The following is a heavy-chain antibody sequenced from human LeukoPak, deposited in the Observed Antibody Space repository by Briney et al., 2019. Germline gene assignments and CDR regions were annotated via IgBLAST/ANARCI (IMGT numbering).Heavy chain of an antibody. CDR3: TTGPSYGYEW. V-gene: IGHV3-74*01. CDR1: GMTFSKHW. CDR2: IKTDGRTT. J-gene: IGHJ4*02. D-gene: IGHD3-16*01. Sequence: GGSVRLSCAASGMTFSKHWMHWVRQARGKGLVGVSVIKTDGRTTIYADSVKGRFTISRDNGKSTLYLQMNSLRAEDTAIYYCTTGPSYGYEWWGQGTVVTVSS.